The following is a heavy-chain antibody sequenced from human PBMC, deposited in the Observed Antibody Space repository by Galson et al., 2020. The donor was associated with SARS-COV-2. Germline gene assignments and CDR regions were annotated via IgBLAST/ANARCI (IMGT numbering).Heavy chain of an antibody. CDR1: GFSLSTSGVS. D-gene: IGHD1-20*01. CDR3: ALLITQWVRDYYFTY. J-gene: IGHJ4*02. V-gene: IGHV2-5*02. Sequence: SGPTLVKPTHTLTLTCTFSGFSLSTSGVSVGWIRQPPGKALESLGLIYWDEVKRYSPSLKSRLTITKDNSKKQVVLSMTNMDPVDTGTYFCALLITQWVRDYYFTYWGQGSLVTVPS. CDR2: IYWDEVK.